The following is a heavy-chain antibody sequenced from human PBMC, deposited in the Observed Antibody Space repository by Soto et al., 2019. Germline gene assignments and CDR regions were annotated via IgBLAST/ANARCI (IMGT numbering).Heavy chain of an antibody. J-gene: IGHJ4*02. CDR3: ATGRDSYGYGVVDY. Sequence: QVQLVQSGAEVKKPGSSVKVSCKASGGTFSSYAISWVRQAPGQGLEWMGGIIPIFGTANYAQKFQGRVTTTADEATSTAYMELSSLRSEDTAVEDCATGRDSYGYGVVDYWGQGTLVTVSS. V-gene: IGHV1-69*01. D-gene: IGHD5-18*01. CDR2: IIPIFGTA. CDR1: GGTFSSYA.